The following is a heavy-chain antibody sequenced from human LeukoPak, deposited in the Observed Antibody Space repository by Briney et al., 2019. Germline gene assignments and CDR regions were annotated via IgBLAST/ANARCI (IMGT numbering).Heavy chain of an antibody. CDR2: IYTGGST. CDR1: GFTFSSYE. Sequence: PGGSLRLSCAASGFTFSSYEMNWVRQAPGKGLEWVSLIYTGGSTYYADSVKGRFIISRDNSKNTVYLQMNSLRVEDTSVYYCYYASGSYPWGQGTLVTVSS. CDR3: YYASGSYP. V-gene: IGHV3-66*01. J-gene: IGHJ5*02. D-gene: IGHD3-10*01.